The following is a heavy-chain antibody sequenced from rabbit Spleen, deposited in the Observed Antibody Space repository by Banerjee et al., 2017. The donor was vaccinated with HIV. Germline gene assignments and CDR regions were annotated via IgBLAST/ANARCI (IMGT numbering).Heavy chain of an antibody. Sequence: QEQLVESGGGLVQPEGSLTLTCKASGFSFSDRDVMCWVRQAPGKGPEWIACIVNGNGNTYYASWVNGRFTISRSTSLATVTLQVTSLTVADTATYFCAREGGIVVAGAFDLWGQGTLVTVS. CDR1: GFSFSDRDV. J-gene: IGHJ4*01. CDR2: IVNGNGNT. CDR3: AREGGIVVAGAFDL. D-gene: IGHD4-1*01. V-gene: IGHV1S47*01.